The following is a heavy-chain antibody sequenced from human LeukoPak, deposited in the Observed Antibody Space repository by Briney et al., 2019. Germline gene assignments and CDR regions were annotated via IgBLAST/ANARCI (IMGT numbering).Heavy chain of an antibody. CDR3: AKQSYARSLGE. Sequence: GGSLRLSCATSGFPFSDFSMSWVRQAPGKGLEWISTTNSGGTSTYYAESVKGRFTISGDNSKNTLYLQMSSLRVEDTAVYYCAKQSYARSLGEGGPGTLVSVSS. CDR1: GFPFSDFS. V-gene: IGHV3-23*01. J-gene: IGHJ4*02. CDR2: TNSGGTST. D-gene: IGHD2-8*01.